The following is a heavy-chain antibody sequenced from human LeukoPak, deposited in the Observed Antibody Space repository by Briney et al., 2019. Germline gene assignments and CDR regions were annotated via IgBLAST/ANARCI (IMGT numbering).Heavy chain of an antibody. CDR1: GFTFSDYY. CDR2: ISSSGSSI. J-gene: IGHJ4*02. V-gene: IGHV3-11*01. CDR3: ARGPGDYNHFDY. Sequence: GGSLRLSCAASGFTFSDYYMSWIRQAPGKGLEWVSYISSSGSSIYYADSVKGRFTISRDNAKNLLYLPMNSLTAEDTAVYYCARGPGDYNHFDYWGQGTLVTVSS. D-gene: IGHD3-9*01.